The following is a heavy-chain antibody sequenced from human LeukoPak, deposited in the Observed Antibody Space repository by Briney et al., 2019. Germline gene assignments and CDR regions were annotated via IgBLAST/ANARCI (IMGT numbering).Heavy chain of an antibody. CDR2: ITRDGSGA. J-gene: IGHJ4*02. V-gene: IGHV3-74*01. D-gene: IGHD5-24*01. CDR3: ARDGDGYNSDY. Sequence: GGSLRLSCAASGFAFSNYWMHWVRQVPGKGLVWVSRITRDGSGANYADSVKGRFTISRDNARSTLYLQMNSLRAEDTAVYYCARDGDGYNSDYWGQGALVIVSS. CDR1: GFAFSNYW.